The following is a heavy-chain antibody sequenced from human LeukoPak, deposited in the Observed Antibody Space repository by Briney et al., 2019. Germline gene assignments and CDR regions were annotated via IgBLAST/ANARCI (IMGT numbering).Heavy chain of an antibody. D-gene: IGHD6-13*01. CDR2: ISISSTDYI. CDR1: GFTFSTFS. V-gene: IGHV3-21*01. J-gene: IGHJ4*02. Sequence: GGSLRLSCGASGFTFSTFSMTWVRQAPGKGLEWVSCISISSTDYIYYADSVKGRFTISRDNAKNSLYPQMNSLRAEDTAVYYCARVGKSSSWYFIDYWGQGTLVTVSS. CDR3: ARVGKSSSWYFIDY.